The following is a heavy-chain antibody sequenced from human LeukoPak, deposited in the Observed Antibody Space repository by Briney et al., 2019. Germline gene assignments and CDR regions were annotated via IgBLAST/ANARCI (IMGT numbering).Heavy chain of an antibody. V-gene: IGHV4-4*07. J-gene: IGHJ4*02. CDR2: IYISGST. Sequence: SETLSLTCTVSGGPISGYYWSWIRQPAGKELEWIGQIYISGSTNYNPSLKSRVTMPGDTSKNQFSLKLTSVTAADTAVYYCVRGGSKAAATFDYWGQGTLVTVSS. CDR1: GGPISGYY. D-gene: IGHD2-15*01. CDR3: VRGGSKAAATFDY.